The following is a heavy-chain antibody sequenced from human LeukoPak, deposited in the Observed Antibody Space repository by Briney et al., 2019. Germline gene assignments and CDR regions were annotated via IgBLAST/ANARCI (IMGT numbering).Heavy chain of an antibody. V-gene: IGHV3-33*01. CDR1: GYTFSGYG. CDR3: ARDSTRHFDASGYCDY. D-gene: IGHD3-22*01. J-gene: IGHJ4*02. Sequence: GGSLTLSCPASGYTFSGYGMHWVRQAPGKGLEWVAVVWFDGSQKYYAESVKGRFTISRDNSKNMLYLQMNSLRAEDTAVYYCARDSTRHFDASGYCDYWGQGSLVTVSS. CDR2: VWFDGSQK.